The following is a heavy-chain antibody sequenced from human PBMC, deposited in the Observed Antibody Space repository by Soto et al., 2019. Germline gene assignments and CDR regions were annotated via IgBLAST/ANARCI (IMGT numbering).Heavy chain of an antibody. V-gene: IGHV4-34*02. Sequence: QVQLQQWGAGLLKPSETLSLTCAVYGGSFSAYHWSWIRQPPGKGLEWIGEINHSGSTNYSPSLNSRVPISVDTSKSKFSLKLTCVTAADTAVYYCERRPPNYNVWRGKTPDSWGQGTLVSVSS. J-gene: IGHJ4*02. D-gene: IGHD3-3*01. CDR2: INHSGST. CDR3: ERRPPNYNVWRGKTPDS. CDR1: GGSFSAYH.